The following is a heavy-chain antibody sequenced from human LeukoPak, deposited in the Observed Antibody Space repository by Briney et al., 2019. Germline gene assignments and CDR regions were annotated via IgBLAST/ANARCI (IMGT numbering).Heavy chain of an antibody. CDR2: INHSGST. V-gene: IGHV4-34*01. CDR3: AREYSTSSEGDYFDY. CDR1: GGSFSGYY. Sequence: SETLSLTCAVYGGSFSGYYWSWIRQPPGKGLEWIGEINHSGSTNYNPSLKSRVTISVDTSKNQFSLKLSSVTAADTAVYYCAREYSTSSEGDYFDYWGQGSLVTVSS. D-gene: IGHD6-6*01. J-gene: IGHJ4*02.